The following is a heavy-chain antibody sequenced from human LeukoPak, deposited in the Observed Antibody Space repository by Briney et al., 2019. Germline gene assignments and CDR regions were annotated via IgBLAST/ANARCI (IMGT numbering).Heavy chain of an antibody. CDR2: ISAYNGNT. D-gene: IGHD6-13*01. CDR1: GYTFTGYY. Sequence: GASVKVSCKASGYTFTGYYMHWVRQAPGQGLEWMGWISAYNGNTNYAQKLQGRVTMTTDTSTSTAYMELRSLRSDDTAVYYCARHPDGPSSSWFDYWGQGTLVTVSS. CDR3: ARHPDGPSSSWFDY. J-gene: IGHJ4*02. V-gene: IGHV1-18*04.